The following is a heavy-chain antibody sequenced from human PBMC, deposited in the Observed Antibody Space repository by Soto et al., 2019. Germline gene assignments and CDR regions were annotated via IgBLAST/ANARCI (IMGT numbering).Heavy chain of an antibody. J-gene: IGHJ4*02. Sequence: XGSLRLSCAASGFTFSNAWMSWVRQAPGKGLEWVGRIKSKTDGGTTDYAAPVKGRFSILRDDSKNTLYLQMNSLKTEDTAVYYCTTVTYSSDGLDYWGQGTLVTVSS. CDR3: TTVTYSSDGLDY. V-gene: IGHV3-15*01. D-gene: IGHD2-15*01. CDR2: IKSKTDGGTT. CDR1: GFTFSNAW.